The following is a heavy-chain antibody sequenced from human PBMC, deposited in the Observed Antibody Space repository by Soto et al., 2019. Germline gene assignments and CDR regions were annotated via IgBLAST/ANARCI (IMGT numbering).Heavy chain of an antibody. CDR1: GFTFSNSA. CDR3: AKVRVGIDVDFDY. J-gene: IGHJ4*02. D-gene: IGHD2-21*01. CDR2: IRDSDSGGST. V-gene: IGHV3-23*01. Sequence: EVQLLESGGGLVQPGGSLRLSCAASGFTFSNSAMTWVRQAPAKGLEWVSTIRDSDSGGSTFYADSVKGRFTISRDDSKNTLYLQMSSLRAEDTAMYHCAKVRVGIDVDFDYWGQGALVTVSS.